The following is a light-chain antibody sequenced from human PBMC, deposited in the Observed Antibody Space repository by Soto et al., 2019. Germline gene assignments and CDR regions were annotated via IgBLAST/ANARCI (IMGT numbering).Light chain of an antibody. CDR1: QSVSSSY. CDR2: GAS. V-gene: IGKV3-20*01. Sequence: EMVLTQSPGTLSLSPGERATLSCRASQSVSSSYLAWYQQKPGQAPRLLIYGASSRVTGIPDRFSGSGSGTDFTLTISRLEPEDFAVYYCQQYGSSPMYTFGQGTKLEIK. CDR3: QQYGSSPMYT. J-gene: IGKJ2*01.